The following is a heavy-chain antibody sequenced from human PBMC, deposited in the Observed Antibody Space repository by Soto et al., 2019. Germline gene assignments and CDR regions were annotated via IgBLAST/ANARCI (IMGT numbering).Heavy chain of an antibody. J-gene: IGHJ4*02. CDR1: EFTFREYW. V-gene: IGHV3-7*01. Sequence: GGALRLSCVASEFTFREYWMTWVRQAPGKGLEWVAYIKQDGSLKFYVDSVKGRFSVSRDNAANSVFLDMDSLRFEDSAVYYCARGLTAHAYWGRGSLVTVSS. CDR2: IKQDGSLK. CDR3: ARGLTAHAY. D-gene: IGHD5-18*01.